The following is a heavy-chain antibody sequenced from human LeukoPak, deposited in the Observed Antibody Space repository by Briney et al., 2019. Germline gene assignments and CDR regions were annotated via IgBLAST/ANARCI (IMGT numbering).Heavy chain of an antibody. Sequence: PSETLSLTCTVSGDSINSLDLWSWVRQPPGKGLEWIGEMYLSGTTHSNPSVKSRVTISIDKSKNQFSLKLSSVTAADTAVYYCARDRGDYDFWSGYFQGAFDIWGQGIMVTVSS. CDR2: MYLSGTT. CDR1: GDSINSLDL. D-gene: IGHD3-3*01. J-gene: IGHJ3*02. V-gene: IGHV4-4*02. CDR3: ARDRGDYDFWSGYFQGAFDI.